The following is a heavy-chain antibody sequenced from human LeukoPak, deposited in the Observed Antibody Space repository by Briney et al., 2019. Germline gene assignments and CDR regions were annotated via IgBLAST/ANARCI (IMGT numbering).Heavy chain of an antibody. CDR1: GGSISSYY. V-gene: IGHV4-59*01. J-gene: IGHJ4*02. D-gene: IGHD4-23*01. Sequence: SETLSLTCTVSGGSISSYYWSWIRQPPGKGLEWIGYIYYSGSTNYNPSLKSRVTISVDTSKNQFSLKLSSVTAADTAVYYCARVGGIGTVGNFDYWGQGTLVTVPS. CDR2: IYYSGST. CDR3: ARVGGIGTVGNFDY.